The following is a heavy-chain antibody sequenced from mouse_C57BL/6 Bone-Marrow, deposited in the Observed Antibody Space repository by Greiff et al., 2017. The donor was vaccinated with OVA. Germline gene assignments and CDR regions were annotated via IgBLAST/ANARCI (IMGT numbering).Heavy chain of an antibody. V-gene: IGHV1-15*01. J-gene: IGHJ2*01. CDR3: ARSEFITTSTIMGNY. CDR1: GYTFTDYE. D-gene: IGHD1-1*01. CDR2: IAPETGGT. Sequence: QVQLKQSGAELVRPGASVTLSCKASGYTFTDYEMHWVKQTPVHGLEWIGAIAPETGGTAYNQKFKGKAILTADKSSSTAYMELRSLTSEDSAVYFCARSEFITTSTIMGNYWGQCTTLTVSS.